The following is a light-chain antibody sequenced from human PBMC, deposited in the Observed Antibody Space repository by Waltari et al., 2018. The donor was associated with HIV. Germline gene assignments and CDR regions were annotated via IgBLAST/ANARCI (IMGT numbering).Light chain of an antibody. CDR2: DAS. J-gene: IGKJ5*01. CDR3: QQRYNWPAIT. Sequence: EIVLTQSPATLSLSPGERATLSCRASQSVSSYLAWYQQKPGQAPRLLIADASNRATGIPARFSGSGSGTDFTLTISSLEPEDFAFYYCQQRYNWPAITFGQGTRLEIK. V-gene: IGKV3-11*01. CDR1: QSVSSY.